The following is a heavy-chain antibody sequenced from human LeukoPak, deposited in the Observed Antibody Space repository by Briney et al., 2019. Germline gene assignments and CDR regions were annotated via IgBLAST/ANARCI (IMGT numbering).Heavy chain of an antibody. J-gene: IGHJ4*02. Sequence: PSETLSLTCAVYGGSFSGYYWSWIRQPPGKGLEWIGEINHSGSTNYNPSLKSRVTISVDTSKNQFSLKLSSVTAADTAVYYCASTKFARNYYYWGQGTLVTVSS. D-gene: IGHD3-9*01. CDR2: INHSGST. V-gene: IGHV4-34*01. CDR3: ASTKFARNYYY. CDR1: GGSFSGYY.